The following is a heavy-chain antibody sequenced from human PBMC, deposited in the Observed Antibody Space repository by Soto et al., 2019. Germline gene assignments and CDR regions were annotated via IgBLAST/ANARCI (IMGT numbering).Heavy chain of an antibody. V-gene: IGHV3-23*01. CDR2: ISGSGGST. D-gene: IGHD2-15*01. Sequence: PGGSLRLSCAASGFTFSSYAMSWVRQAPGKGLEWVSAISGSGGSTYYADSVKGRFTISRDNSKNTLYLQMNSLRAEDTAVYYCAKLTRERYCSGGSCHSSWFDPWGQGTLVTVSS. J-gene: IGHJ5*02. CDR1: GFTFSSYA. CDR3: AKLTRERYCSGGSCHSSWFDP.